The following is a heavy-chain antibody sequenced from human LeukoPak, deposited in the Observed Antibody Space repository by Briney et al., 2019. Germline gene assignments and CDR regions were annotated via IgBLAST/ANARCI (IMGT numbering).Heavy chain of an antibody. J-gene: IGHJ4*02. CDR2: ISGSGGST. D-gene: IGHD6-19*01. V-gene: IGHV3-23*01. CDR3: AKASSQWLVPDY. CDR1: GFTFSSYA. Sequence: GGSLRLSCAASGFTFSSYAMSWVRQAPGKGLEWVSAISGSGGSTYYADSVKGRFTISRDNSKNTLCLQMNSLRAEDTAVYYCAKASSQWLVPDYWGQGTLVTVSS.